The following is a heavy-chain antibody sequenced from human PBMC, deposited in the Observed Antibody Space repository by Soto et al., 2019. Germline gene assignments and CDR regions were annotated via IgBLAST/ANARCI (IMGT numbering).Heavy chain of an antibody. CDR1: GGAISTGGYY. Sequence: QVQLQESGPGLVKPSQTLSLTCTVSGGAISTGGYYWNWTRQHPGKGLEWIGYFYYSASTYYNPSLKSRVTISVNTSKTQFSLKLTSVTAADTAVYYCARSVFPWGQGTLVTVSS. CDR2: FYYSAST. J-gene: IGHJ5*02. V-gene: IGHV4-31*03. CDR3: ARSVFP.